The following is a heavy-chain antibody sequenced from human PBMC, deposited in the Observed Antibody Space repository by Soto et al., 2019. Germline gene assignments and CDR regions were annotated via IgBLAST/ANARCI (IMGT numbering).Heavy chain of an antibody. CDR2: IYHSGST. CDR3: ARMITMINWFDP. Sequence: SETLSLTCAVSRGCPSRSSRWSWVCQLPGKRLEWIGEIYHSGSTNYNPSRKSRVTISVDKSKNQFSLKLSSVTAADTAVYYCARMITMINWFDPWGQGTLVNVSS. D-gene: IGHD3-22*01. J-gene: IGHJ5*02. CDR1: RGCPSRSSR. V-gene: IGHV4-4*02.